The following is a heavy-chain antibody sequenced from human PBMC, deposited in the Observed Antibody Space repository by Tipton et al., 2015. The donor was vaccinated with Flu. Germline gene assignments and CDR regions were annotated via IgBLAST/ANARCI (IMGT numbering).Heavy chain of an antibody. D-gene: IGHD3-22*01. J-gene: IGHJ3*02. CDR1: GDSIGSDYY. Sequence: TLTLTCSVSGDSIGSDYYWGWIRQPPGKGLEWLGNIHRSGNTYYNPSLKNPVTIFVDRSRSQFSLEMSSVTAADTAVYYCARRGHYYDSSGFDAFDMWGQGTMVTVSS. CDR3: ARRGHYYDSSGFDAFDM. CDR2: IHRSGNT. V-gene: IGHV4-38-2*01.